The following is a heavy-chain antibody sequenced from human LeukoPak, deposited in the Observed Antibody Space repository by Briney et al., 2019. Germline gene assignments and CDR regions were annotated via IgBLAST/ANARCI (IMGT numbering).Heavy chain of an antibody. J-gene: IGHJ4*02. V-gene: IGHV3-74*01. CDR2: IASDGSST. D-gene: IGHD6-13*01. CDR1: GFTFSSYW. Sequence: GGSLRLSCAASGFTFSSYWMNWVRQAPGKGLVWVSRIASDGSSTTYADSVKGRFSISRDNAKNTLYLQMNSLRAEDTAVYYCARTGYSSSWYGGYWGQGTLVTVSS. CDR3: ARTGYSSSWYGGY.